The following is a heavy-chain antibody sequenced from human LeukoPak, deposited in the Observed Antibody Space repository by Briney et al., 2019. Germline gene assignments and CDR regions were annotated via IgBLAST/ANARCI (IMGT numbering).Heavy chain of an antibody. D-gene: IGHD3-22*01. CDR3: ARVDTNDSSGYYFDY. V-gene: IGHV4-59*11. CDR2: IYYSGST. CDR1: GGSISSHY. J-gene: IGHJ4*02. Sequence: PSETLSLTCTVSGGSISSHYWSWIRQPPGKGLEWIGYIYYSGSTNYNPSLKSRVTISVDTSKNQFSLKLSSVTAADTAVYYCARVDTNDSSGYYFDYWGQGTLVTVSS.